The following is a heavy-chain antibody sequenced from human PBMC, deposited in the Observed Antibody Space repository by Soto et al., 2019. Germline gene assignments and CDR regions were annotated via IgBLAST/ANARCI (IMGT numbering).Heavy chain of an antibody. CDR1: GFTFSSYA. CDR3: AKPPRITIFGVVIPPYYFDY. D-gene: IGHD3-3*01. Sequence: EVQLLESGGGLVRPGGSLRLSCAASGFTFSSYAMSWVRQAPGKGLEWVSAISGSGGSTYYADSVKGRFTISRDNSKNTLFLQMNSLRAEVTAVYYCAKPPRITIFGVVIPPYYFDYWGQGTLVTVSS. CDR2: ISGSGGST. J-gene: IGHJ4*02. V-gene: IGHV3-23*01.